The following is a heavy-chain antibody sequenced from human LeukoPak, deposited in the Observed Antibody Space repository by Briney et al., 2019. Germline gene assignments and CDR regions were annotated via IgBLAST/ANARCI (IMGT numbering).Heavy chain of an antibody. CDR1: GYTFTGYY. CDR2: INPNSGGT. Sequence: ASVKVSFKASGYTFTGYYMHWVRQAPGQGPEWMGWINPNSGGTNYAQKFQDRGTMTRDTSISTAYMELSSLRSDDTAVYYCATELGATYDNYYHGMDVWGQGTTVTVSS. D-gene: IGHD1-26*01. V-gene: IGHV1-2*02. CDR3: ATELGATYDNYYHGMDV. J-gene: IGHJ6*02.